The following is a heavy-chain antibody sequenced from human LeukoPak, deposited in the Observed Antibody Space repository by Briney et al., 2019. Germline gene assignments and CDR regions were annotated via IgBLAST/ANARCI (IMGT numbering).Heavy chain of an antibody. V-gene: IGHV1-46*01. CDR3: ARDRGVVVPAARRGCGLDV. Sequence: GASVKVSCKASGYTFTRYYMHWVRQAPGQGLEWMGIINPSGGSTSYAQKFQGRVTMTRDTSTSTVYMELSSLRSEDTAVYYCARDRGVVVPAARRGCGLDVWGKGTTVTVSS. CDR1: GYTFTRYY. J-gene: IGHJ6*04. D-gene: IGHD2-2*01. CDR2: INPSGGST.